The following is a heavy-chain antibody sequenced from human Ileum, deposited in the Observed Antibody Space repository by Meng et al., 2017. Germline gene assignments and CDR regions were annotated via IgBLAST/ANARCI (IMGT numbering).Heavy chain of an antibody. CDR1: GDSISSRDW. CDR3: VRNEGYSLGD. CDR2: ISQESGRT. Sequence: RLQSGPGLVKPSGPPSLTSAVSGDSISSRDWWSWVRQPPGKGLEWIGEISQESGRTNYNPSLKSRVTISLDKSKNQFSLNLNSVTAADTAVYYCVRNEGYSLGDWGQGTLVTVSS. V-gene: IGHV4-4*02. J-gene: IGHJ4*02. D-gene: IGHD2-21*01.